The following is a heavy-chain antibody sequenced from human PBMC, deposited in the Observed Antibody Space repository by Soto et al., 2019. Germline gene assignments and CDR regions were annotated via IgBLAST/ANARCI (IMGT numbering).Heavy chain of an antibody. CDR2: ISGSGDNT. CDR1: GFTFSTYA. V-gene: IGHV3-23*01. CDR3: AKDTGGEYSNYYYYFGMDV. J-gene: IGHJ6*02. Sequence: GGSLRLSCAASGFTFSTYAMSWVRQAHGKGLEWVSGISGSGDNTYYADSVKGRFTISRDNSENTLYLQMNTLRAEDTAVYYCAKDTGGEYSNYYYYFGMDVWGQGITVTV. D-gene: IGHD4-4*01.